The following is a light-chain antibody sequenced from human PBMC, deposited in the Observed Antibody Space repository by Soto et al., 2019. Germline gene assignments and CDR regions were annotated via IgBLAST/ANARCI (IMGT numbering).Light chain of an antibody. CDR2: LNSGGSH. CDR3: QTWGTAIHAV. Sequence: QSVLTQPPSASASLGASVKLTCTLTSGHDRYDIAWHQQQPGKGPRYLMRLNSGGSHTKGDGIPDRFSGSSSGADRYLTIFNLQSEDEADYYCQTWGTAIHAVFGGGTQLTVL. CDR1: SGHDRYD. J-gene: IGLJ7*01. V-gene: IGLV4-69*02.